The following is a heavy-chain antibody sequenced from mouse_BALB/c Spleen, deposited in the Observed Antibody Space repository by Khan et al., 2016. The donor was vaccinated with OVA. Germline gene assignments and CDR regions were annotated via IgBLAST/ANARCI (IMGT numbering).Heavy chain of an antibody. Sequence: VQPQQSGAELAKPWASVKMSCTASGYTFTTYWIHWIKQRPGQGLEWIGYINPSTGYTEYHKYFKDKATLTADESSSPAYMQLNCLTYADSAVYCCARRGLYGLFAYWGQGTLVTVSA. V-gene: IGHV1-7*01. D-gene: IGHD2-10*02. CDR2: INPSTGYT. CDR3: ARRGLYGLFAY. J-gene: IGHJ3*01. CDR1: GYTFTTYW.